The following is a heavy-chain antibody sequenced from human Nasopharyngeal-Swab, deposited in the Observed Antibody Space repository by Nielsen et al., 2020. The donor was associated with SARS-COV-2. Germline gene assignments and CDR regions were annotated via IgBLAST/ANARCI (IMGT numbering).Heavy chain of an antibody. CDR2: ISSSSSYI. V-gene: IGHV3-21*01. J-gene: IGHJ6*02. Sequence: WIRQPPGKGLEWVSSISSSSSYIHYADSVKGRFTISRDNAKNSLYLQMNSLRAEDTAVYYCARDGLDYDFWSAYFMDVWGQGTTVTRLL. D-gene: IGHD3-3*01. CDR3: ARDGLDYDFWSAYFMDV.